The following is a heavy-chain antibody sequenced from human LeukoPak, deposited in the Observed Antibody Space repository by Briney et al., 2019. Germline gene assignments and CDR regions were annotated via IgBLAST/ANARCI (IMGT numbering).Heavy chain of an antibody. D-gene: IGHD3-10*01. V-gene: IGHV1-46*01. CDR1: GYTFTSYY. CDR2: INPSGGST. Sequence: ASVKVSCKASGYTFTSYYMHWVRQAPGQGVEWMGIINPSGGSTSYAQKFQGRVTMTRETSTSTVYMELSSLRSEDTAVYYCARDLRGYYGSGSYIGYWGQGTLVTVSS. CDR3: ARDLRGYYGSGSYIGY. J-gene: IGHJ4*02.